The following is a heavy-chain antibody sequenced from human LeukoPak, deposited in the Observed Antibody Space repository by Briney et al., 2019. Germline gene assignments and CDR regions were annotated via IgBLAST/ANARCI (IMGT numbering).Heavy chain of an antibody. CDR2: INPSGGST. J-gene: IGHJ4*02. CDR3: ARELAYDFWSGYYYY. D-gene: IGHD3-3*01. Sequence: GASVKVSCKASGYTFTSCYMHWVRQAPGQGLEWMGIINPSGGSTSYAQKFQGRVTMTRDTSTSTVYMELSSPRSEDTAVYYCARELAYDFWSGYYYYWGQGTLVTVSS. V-gene: IGHV1-46*01. CDR1: GYTFTSCY.